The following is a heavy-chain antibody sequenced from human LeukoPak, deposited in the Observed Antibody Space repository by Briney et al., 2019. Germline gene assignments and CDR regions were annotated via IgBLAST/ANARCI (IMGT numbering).Heavy chain of an antibody. V-gene: IGHV3-74*01. CDR2: INSDGSST. CDR1: GFTFSSYW. J-gene: IGHJ6*03. CDR3: ARGKRGVGYYYYYMDV. Sequence: PGGSLRLSCAASGFTFSSYWMHWVRQAPGKGLVWVSRINSDGSSTSYADSVKGRFTISRDNAKNTLYLQMNSLRAEDTAVYYCARGKRGVGYYYYYMDVWGKETTVTVSS. D-gene: IGHD2-15*01.